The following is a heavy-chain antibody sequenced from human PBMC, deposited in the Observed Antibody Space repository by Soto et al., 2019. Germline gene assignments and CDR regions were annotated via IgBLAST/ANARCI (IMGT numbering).Heavy chain of an antibody. D-gene: IGHD3-3*01. CDR3: ARRLYYEFCSGCRRRGWFDP. CDR1: VHIFTSYR. Sequence: GEALMISYKASVHIFTSYRIGWERQMPGKXLRWLGIIYPGDSDTRYSPSFQGHVTISADKFISTDYLQWRSLKAPDTAMYYCARRLYYEFCSGCRRRGWFDPWGQGTL. J-gene: IGHJ5*02. V-gene: IGHV5-51*01. CDR2: IYPGDSDT.